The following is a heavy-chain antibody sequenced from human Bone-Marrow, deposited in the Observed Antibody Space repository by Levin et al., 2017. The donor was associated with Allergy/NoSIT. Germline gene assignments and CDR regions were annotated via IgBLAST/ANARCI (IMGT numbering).Heavy chain of an antibody. J-gene: IGHJ4*02. CDR2: ISGSDDST. D-gene: IGHD3-22*01. CDR1: GFTFNTYA. CDR3: AKVVDLDSSEAFDF. V-gene: IGHV3-23*01. Sequence: GGSLRLSCAASGFTFNTYAMSWVRQAPGRGLEWVSGISGSDDSTYYAHSVKGRFTISRDNTKNTLLLQMNSLRVEDTAIYYCAKVVDLDSSEAFDFWGQGALVTVSS.